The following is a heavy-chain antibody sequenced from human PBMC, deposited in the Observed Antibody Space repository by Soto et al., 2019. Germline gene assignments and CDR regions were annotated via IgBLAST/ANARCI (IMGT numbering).Heavy chain of an antibody. D-gene: IGHD6-13*01. CDR2: ISSSGLST. V-gene: IGHV3-23*01. J-gene: IGHJ3*01. Sequence: VQLLESGGGLIQPGGSLRLSCAASGFTFSSYVMSWVRQAPGEGLEWVSTISSSGLSTYYADSVKGRFTISRDNSKNTLYLQVHGRRAEQTAVYYGAKGRSAAAGRRAVDGWGRGTRVTVSS. CDR3: AKGRSAAAGRRAVDG. CDR1: GFTFSSYV.